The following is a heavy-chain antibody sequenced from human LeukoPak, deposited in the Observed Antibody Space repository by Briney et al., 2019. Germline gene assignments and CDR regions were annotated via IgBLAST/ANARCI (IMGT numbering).Heavy chain of an antibody. CDR3: AHRLKYNKDYWYFDL. J-gene: IGHJ2*01. V-gene: IGHV2-5*02. CDR1: GFSLSTSGVA. CDR2: IYWDDAK. Sequence: KSGPTLVNPTQTLTLTCTFSGFSLSTSGVAVAWIRQPPGKALEWLALIYWDDAKHYSPSLKTRLTIVKDTSKNQVVLTMTNTDPVDTATYYCAHRLKYNKDYWYFDLWGRGILVTVSS. D-gene: IGHD1-1*01.